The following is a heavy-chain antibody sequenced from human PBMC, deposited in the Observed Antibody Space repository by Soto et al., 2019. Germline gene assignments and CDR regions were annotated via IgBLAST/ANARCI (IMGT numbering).Heavy chain of an antibody. D-gene: IGHD6-19*01. V-gene: IGHV3-30-3*01. CDR2: ISYDGSNK. J-gene: IGHJ4*02. CDR1: GFTFSSYA. CDR3: ARGIAVAGMRYYFDY. Sequence: QVQLVESGGGVVQPGRSLRLSCAASGFTFSSYAMHWVRQAPGKGLEWVAVISYDGSNKYYADSVKGRFTISRDNSKNTLYLQMNSLRAEDTAVYYCARGIAVAGMRYYFDYWGQGTLVTVSS.